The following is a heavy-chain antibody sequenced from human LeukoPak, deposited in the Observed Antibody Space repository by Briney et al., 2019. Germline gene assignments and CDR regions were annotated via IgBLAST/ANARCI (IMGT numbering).Heavy chain of an antibody. CDR1: GFTFSNAW. Sequence: GGSLRLSCAASGFTFSNAWMSWVRQAPGKGLEWVGRIKSKTDGGTTDYAAPVKGRFTISRDNAKNSLYLQMNSLRAEDTALYYCAKDSRDGYNNFDYWGQGTLVTVSS. D-gene: IGHD5-24*01. V-gene: IGHV3-15*05. J-gene: IGHJ4*02. CDR3: AKDSRDGYNNFDY. CDR2: IKSKTDGGTT.